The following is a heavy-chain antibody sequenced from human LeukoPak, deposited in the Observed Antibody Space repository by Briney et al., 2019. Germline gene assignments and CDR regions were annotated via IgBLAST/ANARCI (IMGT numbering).Heavy chain of an antibody. D-gene: IGHD1-26*01. CDR1: GIPFNIIT. V-gene: IGHV3-33*06. CDR3: RKVSRGAAIFDY. J-gene: IGHJ4*02. CDR2: ICSDGSQK. Sequence: PGGSPRLSSAPSGIPFNIITSHWVRQAPGKGLEWVAVICSDGSQKYYTDSVKGRFTISRDSSKDTLYLQMDSLRVEDTAVFYCRKVSRGAAIFDYWGQGTLVIVSS.